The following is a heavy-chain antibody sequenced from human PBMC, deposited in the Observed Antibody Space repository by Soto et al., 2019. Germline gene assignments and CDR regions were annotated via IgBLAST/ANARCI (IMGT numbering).Heavy chain of an antibody. CDR2: ISGSLGCV. Sequence: GGSLRLSCAASGFIFSTYSMHWVRQAPGKGLEWVSSISGSLGCVHYADSVKGRFTVSRDNIGTSLYLQMNSLRAEDTAVYYCAREGVHNYNEYNLDNWGLGTLVTVPQ. CDR3: AREGVHNYNEYNLDN. V-gene: IGHV3-21*01. D-gene: IGHD4-4*01. CDR1: GFIFSTYS. J-gene: IGHJ4*02.